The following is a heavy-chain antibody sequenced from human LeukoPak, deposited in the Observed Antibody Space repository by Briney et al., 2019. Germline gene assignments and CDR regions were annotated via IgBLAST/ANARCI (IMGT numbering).Heavy chain of an antibody. Sequence: PGGSLRLSCAAPGFTFSSFAMSWVRQAPGKGLEWVSVISDSGGATNYADSVKGRFTISRDNSKNTLFLQMNSLRADDTAVYYCARGGYSYGHSFDFWGQGTLVTVSS. CDR2: ISDSGGAT. CDR1: GFTFSSFA. CDR3: ARGGYSYGHSFDF. J-gene: IGHJ4*02. V-gene: IGHV3-23*01. D-gene: IGHD5-18*01.